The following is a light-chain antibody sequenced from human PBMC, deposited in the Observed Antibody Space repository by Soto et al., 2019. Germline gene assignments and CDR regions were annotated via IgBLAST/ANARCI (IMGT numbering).Light chain of an antibody. J-gene: IGKJ5*01. CDR1: QSVGVY. V-gene: IGKV3D-15*01. CDR3: QQYNRWPPIT. Sequence: EIVMAQSPAGLAVSRGERAARCCRGSQSVGVYLAWYQQKPGQSPRLVIYDIFTRATGIPTRISGSVSGTDFNLTISSLQSEDFAVFYCQQYNRWPPITFGQGTRLQIK. CDR2: DIF.